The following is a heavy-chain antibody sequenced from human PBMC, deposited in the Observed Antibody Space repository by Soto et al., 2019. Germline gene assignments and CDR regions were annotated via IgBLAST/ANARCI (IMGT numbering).Heavy chain of an antibody. V-gene: IGHV3-64D*06. J-gene: IGHJ4*02. CDR1: GFTFSIYA. D-gene: IGHD3-22*01. CDR2: ISTNGGST. Sequence: GGSLTLSCSASGFTFSIYAMHWVRQAPGKGLEYVSSISTNGGSTHYADSVKGRFTISRDNSKNTQYLQMSSLRADDTAVYYCVKGEYYYDSSGYYPFDYWGQGT. CDR3: VKGEYYYDSSGYYPFDY.